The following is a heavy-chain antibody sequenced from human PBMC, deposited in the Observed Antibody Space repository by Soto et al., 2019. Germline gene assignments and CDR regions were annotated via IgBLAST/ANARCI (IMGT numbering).Heavy chain of an antibody. CDR2: IKNKVNSYAT. D-gene: IGHD3-9*01. J-gene: IGHJ4*02. V-gene: IGHV3-73*01. Sequence: PGGSLRLSCAASGFPFSGSTMHWVRQASGKGLEWVGRIKNKVNSYATAYAASVEGRFTISRDDSKNTAYLQLNSLRTEDTAVYFCSRVYYDNSGYPILGRWGQGTLVTVSS. CDR3: SRVYYDNSGYPILGR. CDR1: GFPFSGST.